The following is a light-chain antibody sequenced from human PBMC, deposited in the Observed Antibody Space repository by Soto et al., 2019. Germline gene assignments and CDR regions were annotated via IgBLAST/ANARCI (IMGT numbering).Light chain of an antibody. CDR3: QQYNNWPPMYT. CDR2: GAS. J-gene: IGKJ2*01. CDR1: QNVNSN. Sequence: EIVMTQSPATLSVSPGDTATLSCRASQNVNSNLAWFQQKPGQAPRLLIHGASTRATGIPARFSGSGSGTEFTLTISSLQSEDSAVYYCQQYNNWPPMYTFGQGTKLDIK. V-gene: IGKV3-15*01.